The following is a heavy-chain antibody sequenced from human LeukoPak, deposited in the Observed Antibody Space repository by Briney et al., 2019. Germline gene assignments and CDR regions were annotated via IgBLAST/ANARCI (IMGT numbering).Heavy chain of an antibody. Sequence: SGTLSLTCTVSGGSISSYYWSWIRQPTGKGLEWIGYIYYSGSTNYNPSQKSRVTISVDTSKNQFSLKLSSVTAADTAVYYCARVRDGYNPWGQGTLVTVSS. V-gene: IGHV4-59*01. CDR1: GGSISSYY. D-gene: IGHD5-24*01. CDR3: ARVRDGYNP. J-gene: IGHJ5*02. CDR2: IYYSGST.